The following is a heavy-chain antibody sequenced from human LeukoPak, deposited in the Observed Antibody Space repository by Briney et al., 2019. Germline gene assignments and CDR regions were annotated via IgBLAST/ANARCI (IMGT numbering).Heavy chain of an antibody. V-gene: IGHV4-59*08. CDR2: IHYSGTT. CDR3: ARLFGIGDRRGWFDP. CDR1: GDSISNYY. Sequence: KSSETLSLTCTVSGDSISNYYWSWIRQSPGKGLEWVGYIHYSGTTNYNPTLKSRITISLHTSRNQFSLKLTSVTAADTAVYYCARLFGIGDRRGWFDPWGQGLLVTVSS. D-gene: IGHD3-16*01. J-gene: IGHJ5*02.